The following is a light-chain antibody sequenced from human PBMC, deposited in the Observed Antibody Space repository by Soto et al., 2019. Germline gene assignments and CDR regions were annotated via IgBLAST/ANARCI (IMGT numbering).Light chain of an antibody. CDR3: MQALQTPFT. J-gene: IGKJ3*01. CDR2: LGS. V-gene: IGKV2-28*01. CDR1: QSLLYSNGYNY. Sequence: DVVMTQSPLSLPVTPGEPASISCRSSQSLLYSNGYNYLDWYLQKPGQSPQLLIYLGSYRASGVPDRFTGSGSGTDFTLKSSRVEAEDVWVYYCMQALQTPFTFGPGTKVEIK.